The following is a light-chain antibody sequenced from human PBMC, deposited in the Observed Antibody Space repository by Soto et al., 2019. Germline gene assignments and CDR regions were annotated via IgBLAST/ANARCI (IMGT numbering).Light chain of an antibody. CDR2: DIS. J-gene: IGLJ2*01. CDR1: STDVGGYHY. Sequence: QSVLTQPASVSGSPGQWITISCTGTSTDVGGYHYVSWYQQYPGTAPKVMIYDISNRPSGVSYRFSGSKSGTTAALTISGLQAEDDSDYYCSAYRRSSTDVFGGGTKLTVL. V-gene: IGLV2-14*01. CDR3: SAYRRSSTDV.